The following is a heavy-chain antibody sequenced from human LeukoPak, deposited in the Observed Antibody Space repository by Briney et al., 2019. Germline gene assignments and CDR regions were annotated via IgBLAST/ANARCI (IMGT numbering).Heavy chain of an antibody. J-gene: IGHJ1*01. CDR1: GYTFTGNY. V-gene: IGHV1-2*02. D-gene: IGHD3-22*01. CDR3: ARGSYDSSDFEYFHH. CDR2: INPNSGGT. Sequence: GASVKVSCKAFGYTFTGNYMHWVRQAPGQGLEWMGWINPNSGGTNYAQKFQGRVTMTRDTSIGTAYMELNRLRSDDTAVYYCARGSYDSSDFEYFHHWGQGTLVTVSS.